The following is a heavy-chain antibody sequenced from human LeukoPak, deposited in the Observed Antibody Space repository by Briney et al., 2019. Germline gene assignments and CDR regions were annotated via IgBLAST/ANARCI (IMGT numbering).Heavy chain of an antibody. CDR3: ATDFEQDSWSGHSD. J-gene: IGHJ4*02. CDR2: IYHSGST. CDR1: GGSVSSGRYY. V-gene: IGHV4-61*01. D-gene: IGHD3-3*01. Sequence: SETLSLTCTVSGGSVSSGRYYWSWIRQPPGKGLEWIGYIYHSGSTYYNPSLKSRVTISVDTSKNQFSLKLSSVTAADTAVYYCATDFEQDSWSGHSDWGQGTLVTVSS.